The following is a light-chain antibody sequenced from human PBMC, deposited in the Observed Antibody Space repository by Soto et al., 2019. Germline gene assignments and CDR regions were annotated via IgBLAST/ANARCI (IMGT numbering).Light chain of an antibody. CDR2: GAS. V-gene: IGKV3-15*01. J-gene: IGKJ1*01. CDR3: QQYNKWPRWT. CDR1: QSVNSK. Sequence: ETVMTQSPATLSVSPGERATLSCRASQSVNSKIAWYQQKPGQAPRLLIYGASTRATDIPARFSGSGSGTEFTLTISSLQSEDFAVYYCQQYNKWPRWTFSQGTKVEIK.